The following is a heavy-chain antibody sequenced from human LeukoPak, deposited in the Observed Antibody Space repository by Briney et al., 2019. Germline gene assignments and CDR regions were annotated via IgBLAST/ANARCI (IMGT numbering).Heavy chain of an antibody. Sequence: SETLSLTCTVSGGSISNYHWSWIRQPPGKGLEWIGYIYYSGSTNYNPSLKSRVTISLDTSKNQFSLRLSSVTAADTAVYYCARDGGYYYYYMDVWGKGTTVTVSS. J-gene: IGHJ6*03. CDR1: GGSISNYH. CDR2: IYYSGST. CDR3: ARDGGYYYYYMDV. V-gene: IGHV4-59*12.